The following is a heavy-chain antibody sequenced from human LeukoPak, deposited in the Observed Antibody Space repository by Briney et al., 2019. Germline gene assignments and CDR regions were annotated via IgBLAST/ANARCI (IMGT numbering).Heavy chain of an antibody. CDR2: INHSGST. Sequence: PSETLSLTCAVYGGSFSGYYWSWIRQPPGKGLEWIGEINHSGSTNYNPSLKSRVTISVDTSKNQSSLKLSSVTAADTAVYYCARGPPPLGYCSGGSCYSMRNWFDPWGQGTLVTVSS. CDR3: ARGPPPLGYCSGGSCYSMRNWFDP. CDR1: GGSFSGYY. V-gene: IGHV4-34*01. D-gene: IGHD2-15*01. J-gene: IGHJ5*02.